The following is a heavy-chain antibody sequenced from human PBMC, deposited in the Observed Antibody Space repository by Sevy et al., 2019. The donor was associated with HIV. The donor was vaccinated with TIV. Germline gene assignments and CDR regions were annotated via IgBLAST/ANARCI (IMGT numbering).Heavy chain of an antibody. V-gene: IGHV3-21*01. J-gene: IGHJ6*02. D-gene: IGHD5-12*01. CDR2: ISSSSSYI. CDR3: ARDNMGPSGHEDYYYYGMDV. CDR1: GFTFSSYS. Sequence: GGSLRLSCAASGFTFSSYSMNWVRQAPGKGLEWVSSISSSSSYIYYAHSVKGRFTISRDNAKNSLYLQMNSLRAEDTAVYYCARDNMGPSGHEDYYYYGMDVWGQGTTVTVSS.